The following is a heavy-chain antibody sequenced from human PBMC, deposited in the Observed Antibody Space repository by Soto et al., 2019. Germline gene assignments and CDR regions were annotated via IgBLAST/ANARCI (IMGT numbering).Heavy chain of an antibody. D-gene: IGHD4-4*01. CDR2: MNPNSGNT. J-gene: IGHJ6*03. CDR3: ARVDLQLYYYYYMDV. CDR1: GYTFTSYD. V-gene: IGHV1-8*01. Sequence: ASVKVSCKASGYTFTSYDINWVRQATGQGLEWMGWMNPNSGNTGYAQKFQGRVTMTRNTAISTAYMELSSLRSEDTAVYYCARVDLQLYYYYYMDVWGKGTTVTVSS.